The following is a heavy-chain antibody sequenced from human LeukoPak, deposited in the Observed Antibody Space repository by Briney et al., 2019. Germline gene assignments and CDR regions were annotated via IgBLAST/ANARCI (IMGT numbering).Heavy chain of an antibody. CDR2: IYPGDSDT. Sequence: GESLKISCKGSGYNFTSYWIGWVRQMPGKGLEWMGIIYPGDSDTRYSPSFQGQVTISADKSISTAYLQWSSLKASDTAMYYCARLAYYYDSSGYRFSNAFDIWGQGTMVTVSS. CDR1: GYNFTSYW. CDR3: ARLAYYYDSSGYRFSNAFDI. J-gene: IGHJ3*02. D-gene: IGHD3-22*01. V-gene: IGHV5-51*01.